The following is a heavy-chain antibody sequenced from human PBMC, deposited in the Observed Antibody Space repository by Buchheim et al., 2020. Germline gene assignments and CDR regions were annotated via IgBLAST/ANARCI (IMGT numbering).Heavy chain of an antibody. Sequence: VQLVESGGGVVQPGRSLRLSCAASGFTFSSYAMHWVRQAPGKGLEWVAAIGTAGDTYYPGSVKGRFTISRENAKNSLYLQMNSLRAGDTAVYYCARALGSTSWDYYYYGMDVWGQGTT. V-gene: IGHV3-13*01. D-gene: IGHD2-2*01. CDR1: GFTFSSYA. CDR3: ARALGSTSWDYYYYGMDV. CDR2: IGTAGDT. J-gene: IGHJ6*02.